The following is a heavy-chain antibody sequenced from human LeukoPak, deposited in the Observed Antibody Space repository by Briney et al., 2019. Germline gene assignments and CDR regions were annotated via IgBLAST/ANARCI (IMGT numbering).Heavy chain of an antibody. D-gene: IGHD6-13*01. CDR2: IYYSGST. V-gene: IGHV4-39*07. Sequence: SETLSLTCTVSGGSISSSSYYWGWIRQPPGKGLEWIGSIYYSGSTYYNPSLKSRVTISVDTSKNQFSLKLSSVTAADTAVYYCARPRSSSPYYYYYMDVWGKGTTVTVSS. J-gene: IGHJ6*03. CDR3: ARPRSSSPYYYYYMDV. CDR1: GGSISSSSYY.